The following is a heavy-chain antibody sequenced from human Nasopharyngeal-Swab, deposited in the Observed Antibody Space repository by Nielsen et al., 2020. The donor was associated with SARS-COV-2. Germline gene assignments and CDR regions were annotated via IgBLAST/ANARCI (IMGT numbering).Heavy chain of an antibody. CDR3: TTDEGDDY. CDR1: GFTFSSYA. CDR2: ISYDGSNK. D-gene: IGHD3-16*01. V-gene: IGHV3-30*04. Sequence: GESLKISCAAPGFTFSSYAMHWVRQAPGKGLEWVAVISYDGSNKYYADSVKGRFTISRDNSKNTLYLQMNSLRAEDTAVYYCTTDEGDDYWGQGTLVTVSS. J-gene: IGHJ4*02.